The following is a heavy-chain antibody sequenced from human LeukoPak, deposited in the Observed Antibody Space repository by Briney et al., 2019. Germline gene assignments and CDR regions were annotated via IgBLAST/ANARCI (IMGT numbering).Heavy chain of an antibody. Sequence: GGSLRLSCAASGFIFSSYGMHWVRQAPGKGLEWVAIISYDGSNKYYADSVKGRFTISRDNSKNTMYLQMNSLRAEDTAVYYCAKGEMTTDALDIWGQGTMVTVSS. CDR3: AKGEMTTDALDI. J-gene: IGHJ3*02. CDR2: ISYDGSNK. CDR1: GFIFSSYG. V-gene: IGHV3-30*18. D-gene: IGHD5-24*01.